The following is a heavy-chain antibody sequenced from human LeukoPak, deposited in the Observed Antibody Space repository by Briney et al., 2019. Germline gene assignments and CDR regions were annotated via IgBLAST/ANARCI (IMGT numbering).Heavy chain of an antibody. CDR1: GFMVSSYW. D-gene: IGHD3-10*01. Sequence: WWSLTLSCAASGFMVSSYWMIWVGPPPAKGLEWVADIKEDGSEKSYVDAVRGRFNISRDNAKNSLYMQMNTLRAEDTAVYYCARDLVWFGEPKGYYNYMDVWGKGTTVTVSS. J-gene: IGHJ6*03. CDR2: IKEDGSEK. V-gene: IGHV3-7*01. CDR3: ARDLVWFGEPKGYYNYMDV.